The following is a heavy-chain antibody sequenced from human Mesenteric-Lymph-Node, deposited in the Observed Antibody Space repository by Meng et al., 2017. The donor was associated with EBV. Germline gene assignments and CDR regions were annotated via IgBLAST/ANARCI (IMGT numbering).Heavy chain of an antibody. CDR1: GFTVTSNY. J-gene: IGHJ4*02. V-gene: IGHV3-53*01. CDR3: ARDPTNGGYFDY. CDR2: IYSGGST. Sequence: EVQLVELGGGLSPPGGSLRLSCAASGFTVTSNYMSWVRQAPGKGLEWVSLIYSGGSTYYADSVKGRFTISRDNSKNTLYLQMNSLRAEDTAVYYCARDPTNGGYFDYWGQGTLVTVSS.